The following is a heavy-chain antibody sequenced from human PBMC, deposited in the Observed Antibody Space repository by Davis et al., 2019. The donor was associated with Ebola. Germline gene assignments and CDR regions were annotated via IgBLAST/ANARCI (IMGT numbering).Heavy chain of an antibody. CDR1: GFTFISYD. V-gene: IGHV3-23*01. CDR3: ARETPISSRSDW. CDR2: ISTNEDHT. Sequence: GESLKISCAASGFTFISYDMSWVRQVPGKGLEWVSTISTNEDHTHYSDSVKGRFTISRDNSKNSLFLQMHSLRGDDTAVYFCARETPISSRSDWWGQGTLVTVSS. D-gene: IGHD2-2*01. J-gene: IGHJ4*02.